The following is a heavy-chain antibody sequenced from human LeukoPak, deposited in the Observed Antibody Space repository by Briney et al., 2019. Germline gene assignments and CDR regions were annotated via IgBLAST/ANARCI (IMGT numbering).Heavy chain of an antibody. J-gene: IGHJ4*02. CDR3: AREYSSSSVDY. V-gene: IGHV4-34*01. D-gene: IGHD6-6*01. CDR1: GGSFSGYY. Sequence: PSETLSLTCAVYGGSFSGYYWSWIRQPPGKGLEWIGEINHSGSTNYNPFLKSRVTISVDTSKNQFSLKLSSVTAADTAVYYCAREYSSSSVDYWGQGTLVTVSS. CDR2: INHSGST.